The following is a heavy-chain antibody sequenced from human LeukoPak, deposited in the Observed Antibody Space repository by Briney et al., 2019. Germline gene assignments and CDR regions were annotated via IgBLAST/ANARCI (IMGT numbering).Heavy chain of an antibody. D-gene: IGHD3-16*01. J-gene: IGHJ6*03. CDR3: ARGRAWGSYYYFYLDV. CDR1: GYTFTSYN. Sequence: ASVKVSCKASGYTFTSYNMNWVRQAPGQGLEWMGIINPSSGSTSYAQKFQGRVTMTSDTSTTTVYMELSSLRSEDTAVYYCARGRAWGSYYYFYLDVWGKGTTVTISS. CDR2: INPSSGST. V-gene: IGHV1-46*01.